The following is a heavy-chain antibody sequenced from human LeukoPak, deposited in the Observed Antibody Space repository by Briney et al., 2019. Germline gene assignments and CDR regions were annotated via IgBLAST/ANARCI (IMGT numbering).Heavy chain of an antibody. CDR3: ARHGYSYGSAYGMDV. Sequence: SETLSLTCTVSGGSISSGSYYWSWIRQPAGKGLEWIGRIYTSGSTNYNPSLKSRVTISVDTSKNQFSLKLSSVTAADTAVYYCARHGYSYGSAYGMDVWGQGTTVTVSS. CDR1: GGSISSGSYY. CDR2: IYTSGST. D-gene: IGHD5-18*01. J-gene: IGHJ6*02. V-gene: IGHV4-61*02.